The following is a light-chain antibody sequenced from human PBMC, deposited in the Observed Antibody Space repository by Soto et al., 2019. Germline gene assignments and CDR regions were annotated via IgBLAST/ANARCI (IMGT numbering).Light chain of an antibody. Sequence: IQMTQSPSYLSASVGDRVTITCQASHDISNYLNWYQKTPVTAPKLMIFDASNVETGVPSRFSGSGGGTHITFTITSLPPEDIATYYCQHFDNSWTFGLGAKVDIK. CDR3: QHFDNSWT. J-gene: IGKJ1*01. V-gene: IGKV1-33*01. CDR2: DAS. CDR1: HDISNY.